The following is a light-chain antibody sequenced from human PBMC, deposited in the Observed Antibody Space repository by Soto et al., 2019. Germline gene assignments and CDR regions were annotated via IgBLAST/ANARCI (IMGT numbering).Light chain of an antibody. J-gene: IGLJ3*02. V-gene: IGLV4-69*01. Sequence: QLVLTQSPSASASLGASVKLTCTLSSGHSTYAIAWHQQQPEKGPRYLMKLNSDGSHNKGDGIPDRFSGSSSGAERYLIISSLQSEDEADYYCQTWGTGIQVFGGGTKLTVL. CDR2: LNSDGSH. CDR3: QTWGTGIQV. CDR1: SGHSTYA.